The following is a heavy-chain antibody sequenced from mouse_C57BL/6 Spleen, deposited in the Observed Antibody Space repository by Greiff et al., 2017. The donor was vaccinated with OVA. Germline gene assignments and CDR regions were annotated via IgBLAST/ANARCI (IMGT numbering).Heavy chain of an antibody. CDR3: ARGDDY. J-gene: IGHJ2*01. CDR2: ISYDGSN. Sequence: VQLKESGPGLVKPSQSLSLSCSVTGYSITSGYFWYWIRQFPGNKQECMCFISYDGSNNYNPSLKNRISITRDTSKNQFFLKLNSVTAEDTATYDGARGDDYWGQGTTLTVSS. V-gene: IGHV3-6*01. CDR1: GYSITSGYF.